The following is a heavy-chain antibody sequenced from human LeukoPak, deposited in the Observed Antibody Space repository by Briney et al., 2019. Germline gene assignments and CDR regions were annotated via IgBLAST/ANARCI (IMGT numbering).Heavy chain of an antibody. Sequence: GRSLRLSCAASGFTLSSYAMHWVRQAPGKGLEWVAVISYDGSNKYYADSVKGRFTISRDNSKNTLYLQMNSLRAEDTAVYYCARCYSSSWSRFDYWGQGTLVTVSS. J-gene: IGHJ4*02. CDR3: ARCYSSSWSRFDY. V-gene: IGHV3-30-3*01. CDR2: ISYDGSNK. D-gene: IGHD6-13*01. CDR1: GFTLSSYA.